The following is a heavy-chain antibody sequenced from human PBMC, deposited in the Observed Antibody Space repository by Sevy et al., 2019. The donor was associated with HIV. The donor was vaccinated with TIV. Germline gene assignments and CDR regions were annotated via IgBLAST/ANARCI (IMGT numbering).Heavy chain of an antibody. Sequence: GGSLRLSCAASGFTFSIYVMHWVRQAPGKGLEWVAVMSYDGSNKDYADSVRGRFTISRDNSKNTLYLQMNSLRGEDTAVYYCARDRLGITISAEWGGGMDVWGQGTTVTVSS. CDR1: GFTFSIYV. CDR3: ARDRLGITISAEWGGGMDV. V-gene: IGHV3-30*04. D-gene: IGHD3-3*01. CDR2: MSYDGSNK. J-gene: IGHJ6*02.